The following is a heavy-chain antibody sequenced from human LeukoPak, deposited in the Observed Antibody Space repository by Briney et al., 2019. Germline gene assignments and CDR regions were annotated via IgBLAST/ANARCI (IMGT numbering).Heavy chain of an antibody. CDR3: ARVSSLIVVVTPYYFDY. Sequence: ASVKVSCKASGYTFTGYYMHWVRRAPGQGLEWMGWINPNSGGTNYAQKFQGRVTMTRDTSISTAYMELSRLRSDDTAVYYCARVSSLIVVVTPYYFDYWGQGTLVTVSS. D-gene: IGHD3-22*01. J-gene: IGHJ4*02. CDR2: INPNSGGT. CDR1: GYTFTGYY. V-gene: IGHV1-2*02.